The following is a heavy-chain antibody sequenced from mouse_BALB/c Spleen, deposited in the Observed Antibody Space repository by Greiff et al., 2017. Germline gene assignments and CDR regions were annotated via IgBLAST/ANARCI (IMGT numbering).Heavy chain of an antibody. CDR1: GYTFTDYA. Sequence: QVQLQQSGAELVRPGVSVKISCKGSGYTFTDYAMHWVKQSHAKSLEWIGVISTYYGDASYNQKFKGKATMTVDKSSSTAYMELARLTSEDSAIYYCARMITTGYAMDYWGQGTSVTVSS. D-gene: IGHD2-4*01. V-gene: IGHV1S137*01. CDR3: ARMITTGYAMDY. CDR2: ISTYYGDA. J-gene: IGHJ4*01.